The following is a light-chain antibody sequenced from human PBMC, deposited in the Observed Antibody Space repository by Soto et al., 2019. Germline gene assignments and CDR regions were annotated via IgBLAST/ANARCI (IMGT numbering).Light chain of an antibody. Sequence: EIVMTQSPATLSVSQGERATLSCSASQSVSSSLAWYQQKPGQAPRLLIYGASTRATGIPARFSGGGSGTEFTLTISSLQSEDFAVYYCQQYNNWPFTFGGGTKVDIK. J-gene: IGKJ4*01. CDR3: QQYNNWPFT. CDR2: GAS. CDR1: QSVSSS. V-gene: IGKV3-15*01.